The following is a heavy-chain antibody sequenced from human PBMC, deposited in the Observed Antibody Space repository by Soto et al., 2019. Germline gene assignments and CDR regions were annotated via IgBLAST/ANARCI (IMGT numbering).Heavy chain of an antibody. CDR3: ARYSGSYRPAFDI. Sequence: SETLSLTCTVSGGSISSGDYYWSWIRQPPGKGLEWIGYIYYSGSTYYNPSLKSRVTISVDTSKNQFSLKLSSVTAADTAVYYCARYSGSYRPAFDIWGQGTMVTVS. CDR2: IYYSGST. CDR1: GGSISSGDYY. V-gene: IGHV4-30-4*01. D-gene: IGHD1-26*01. J-gene: IGHJ3*02.